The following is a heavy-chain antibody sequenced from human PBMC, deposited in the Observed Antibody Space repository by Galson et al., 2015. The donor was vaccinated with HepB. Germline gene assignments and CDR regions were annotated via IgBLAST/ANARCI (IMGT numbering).Heavy chain of an antibody. J-gene: IGHJ4*02. CDR1: GFTFSRYA. CDR3: ARDSGIAVAGPPDY. Sequence: SLRLSCAASGFTFSRYAMHWVRQAPGKGLEWVAIISYDGSNKYYADSVKGRFTISRDNSKNTLYLQMNSLRAEDTAVYYCARDSGIAVAGPPDYWRQGTLVTVA. V-gene: IGHV3-30-3*01. D-gene: IGHD6-19*01. CDR2: ISYDGSNK.